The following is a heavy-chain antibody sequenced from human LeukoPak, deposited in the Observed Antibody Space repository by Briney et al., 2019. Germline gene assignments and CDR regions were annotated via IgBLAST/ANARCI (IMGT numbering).Heavy chain of an antibody. CDR3: ATWYYYGSGSYYKIDY. CDR1: GYTLTELS. V-gene: IGHV1-24*01. J-gene: IGHJ4*02. D-gene: IGHD3-10*01. Sequence: ASVKVSRKVSGYTLTELSMHWVRQAPGKGLEWMGGFDPEDGETIYAQKFQGRVTMTEDTSTDTAYMELSSLRSEDTAVYYRATWYYYGSGSYYKIDYWGQGTLVTVSS. CDR2: FDPEDGET.